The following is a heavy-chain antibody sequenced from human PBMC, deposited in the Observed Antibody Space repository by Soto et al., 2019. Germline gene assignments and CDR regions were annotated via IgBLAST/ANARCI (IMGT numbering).Heavy chain of an antibody. CDR2: INPNSGGT. CDR3: ARDRGVATISRDAFDI. V-gene: IGHV1-2*04. D-gene: IGHD5-12*01. Sequence: GASVKVSCKASGYTFTGYYMHWVRPAPGQGLEWMGWINPNSGGTNYAQKFQGWVTMTRDTSISTAYMELSRLRSDDTAVYYCARDRGVATISRDAFDIWGQGTMVTVSS. J-gene: IGHJ3*02. CDR1: GYTFTGYY.